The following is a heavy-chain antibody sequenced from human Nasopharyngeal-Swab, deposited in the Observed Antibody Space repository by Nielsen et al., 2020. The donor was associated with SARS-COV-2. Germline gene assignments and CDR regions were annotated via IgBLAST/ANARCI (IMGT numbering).Heavy chain of an antibody. V-gene: IGHV3-48*02. Sequence: GESLKISCAASGFTFSSYSMNWVRQAPGKGLEWVSYISSSSSTIYYADSVKGRFTISRDNAKNSLYLQMNSLRDEDTAVYYCARDRGSYGAYYYGMDVWGQGTTVTVSS. CDR1: GFTFSSYS. CDR2: ISSSSSTI. D-gene: IGHD5-18*01. J-gene: IGHJ6*02. CDR3: ARDRGSYGAYYYGMDV.